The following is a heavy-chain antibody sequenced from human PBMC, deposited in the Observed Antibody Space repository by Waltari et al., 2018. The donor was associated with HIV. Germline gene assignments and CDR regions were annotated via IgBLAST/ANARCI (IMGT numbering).Heavy chain of an antibody. CDR1: GGSINSGDHY. CDR2: IHYSGRT. Sequence: QVHLQESGPGLVKPSETLSLTCNVSGGSINSGDHYWTWVRQPPGKGLEWIGYIHYSGRTYYNPSRKGRLVISVDTSTNQFSLRLSSVTAADTAIYYAARVHSFEFGLDVWGKGTTVTVSS. D-gene: IGHD2-15*01. CDR3: ARVHSFEFGLDV. V-gene: IGHV4-30-4*01. J-gene: IGHJ6*04.